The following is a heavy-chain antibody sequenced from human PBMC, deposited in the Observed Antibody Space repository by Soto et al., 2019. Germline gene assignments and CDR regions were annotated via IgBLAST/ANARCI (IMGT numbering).Heavy chain of an antibody. CDR2: ISSSSSTI. CDR3: GREVWYIDL. V-gene: IGHV3-48*01. J-gene: IGHJ2*01. Sequence: GGSLRLSCAASGFTFSSYSMNWVRQAPGKGLEWVSYISSSSSTIYYADSVKGRFTISRDNSKNTLYLQMNSLRTEDTAVYYCGREVWYIDLWGRGTLVTVSS. CDR1: GFTFSSYS.